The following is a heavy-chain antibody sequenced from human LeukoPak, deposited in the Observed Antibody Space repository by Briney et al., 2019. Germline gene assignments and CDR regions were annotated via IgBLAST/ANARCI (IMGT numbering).Heavy chain of an antibody. CDR2: ISGSGGST. J-gene: IGHJ4*02. D-gene: IGHD2-8*01. V-gene: IGHV3-23*01. Sequence: GGSLRLSCAASGFTFSSYGMSWVRQTPGKGLEWVLAISGSGGSTYYADSVKGRFTVSRDNSKNTLYLQMNSLRAEDTAVYYCAGVYCTNGVCYTPFDYWGQGTLVTVSS. CDR3: AGVYCTNGVCYTPFDY. CDR1: GFTFSSYG.